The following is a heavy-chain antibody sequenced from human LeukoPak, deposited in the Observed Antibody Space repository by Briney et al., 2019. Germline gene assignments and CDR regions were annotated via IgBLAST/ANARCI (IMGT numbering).Heavy chain of an antibody. J-gene: IGHJ4*02. CDR3: TRFLFYYGSSVYHDYFDF. V-gene: IGHV3-74*01. D-gene: IGHD3-22*01. CDR2: INSDGSST. CDR1: GFTFSSYW. Sequence: GGSLRLSCAASGFTFSSYWMHWVRQAPGKGLVWVSRINSDGSSTNYADSVKGRFTISRDNAKNTLYLQMNSLRAEDTAVYFCTRFLFYYGSSVYHDYFDFWGQGTLVTVSS.